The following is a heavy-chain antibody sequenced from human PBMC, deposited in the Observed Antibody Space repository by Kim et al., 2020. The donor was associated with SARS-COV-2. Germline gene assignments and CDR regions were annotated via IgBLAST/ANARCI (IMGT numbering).Heavy chain of an antibody. D-gene: IGHD4-17*01. Sequence: SETLSLTCTVSGGSISSYYWSWIRQPPGKGLEWIGYIYYSGSTRSTNYNSSLQSRVAISVDTSKNQFSLKLSSVTAADTAVYYCAKGTTGHYYYMDVWGKGTTVTVSS. V-gene: IGHV4-59*08. CDR2: IYYSGSTRST. J-gene: IGHJ6*03. CDR3: AKGTTGHYYYMDV. CDR1: GGSISSYY.